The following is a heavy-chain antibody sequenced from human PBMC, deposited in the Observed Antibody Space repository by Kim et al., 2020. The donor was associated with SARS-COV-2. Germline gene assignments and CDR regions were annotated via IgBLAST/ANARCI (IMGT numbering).Heavy chain of an antibody. D-gene: IGHD4-17*01. Sequence: ASVKVSCKASGYTFTNYAISWVRQAPGQGLEWMGWISVSNGNTNYAQKLQDRVTMTTDTSTNTAYMELRSLRFDDTAIYYYAREGSTVVNYGMDVWGQGTTVTVSS. CDR3: AREGSTVVNYGMDV. CDR2: ISVSNGNT. V-gene: IGHV1-18*01. J-gene: IGHJ6*02. CDR1: GYTFTNYA.